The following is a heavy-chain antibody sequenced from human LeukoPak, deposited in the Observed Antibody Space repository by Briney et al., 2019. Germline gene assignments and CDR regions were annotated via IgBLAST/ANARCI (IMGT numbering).Heavy chain of an antibody. D-gene: IGHD3-22*01. J-gene: IGHJ4*02. Sequence: GESLKISCKGSGYSFNSYWIGWVRQMPGKGLECMGIIYPGDSDTRYSPSFQGQVIISVDKSISTAYLQWSSLKASDTAMYYCARHRKDRSGYYYDYWGQGTLVTVSS. CDR1: GYSFNSYW. V-gene: IGHV5-51*01. CDR2: IYPGDSDT. CDR3: ARHRKDRSGYYYDY.